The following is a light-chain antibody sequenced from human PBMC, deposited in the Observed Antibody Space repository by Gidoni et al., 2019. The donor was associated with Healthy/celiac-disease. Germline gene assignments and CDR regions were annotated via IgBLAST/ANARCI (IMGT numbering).Light chain of an antibody. CDR2: GAS. CDR1: QSVSSSY. Sequence: EIVLTQSTGTLSLSPGERATLSCRACQSVSSSYLAWYQQKPGQAPRLLIYGASSRATGIPDRFSGSGSGTDFTLTISRLEPEDFAVYYCQQYGSSPETFXXXTKVEIK. J-gene: IGKJ1*01. V-gene: IGKV3-20*01. CDR3: QQYGSSPET.